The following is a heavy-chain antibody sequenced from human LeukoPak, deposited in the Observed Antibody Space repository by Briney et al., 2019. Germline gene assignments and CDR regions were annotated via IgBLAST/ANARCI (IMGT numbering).Heavy chain of an antibody. J-gene: IGHJ4*02. D-gene: IGHD1-26*01. CDR1: GFTFSSYT. V-gene: IGHV3-21*01. CDR3: ARETSPNSGNYAY. CDR2: IPSSSTSK. Sequence: GGSLRLSCVASGFTFSSYTMNWVRQAPGKGLEWVSSIPSSSTSKYYADSVKGRFTISRDNAKNSLYLQLNSLRAEDTAVYYCARETSPNSGNYAYWGQGTLVTVSS.